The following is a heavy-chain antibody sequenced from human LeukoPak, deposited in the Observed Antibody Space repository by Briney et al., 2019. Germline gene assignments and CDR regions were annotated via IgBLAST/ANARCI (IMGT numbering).Heavy chain of an antibody. Sequence: ASVKVSCKASGYTFTSYGISWVRQAPGQGLEWMGWISAYNGNTNYAQKFQGRVTMTTDTSTSTAYMELRSLRSDDTAVYYCARAPGATMVRGLFDYWGQGTLVTVSS. CDR1: GYTFTSYG. CDR2: ISAYNGNT. D-gene: IGHD3-10*01. J-gene: IGHJ4*02. CDR3: ARAPGATMVRGLFDY. V-gene: IGHV1-18*01.